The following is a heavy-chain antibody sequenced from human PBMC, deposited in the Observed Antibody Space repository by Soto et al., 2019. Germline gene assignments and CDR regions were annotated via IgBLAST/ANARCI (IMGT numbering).Heavy chain of an antibody. Sequence: SETLSLTCTVSGGSISSGGYYWSWIRQHPGKGLEWIGYIYYSGSTYYNPSLKSRVTISVDTSKNQFSLKLSSVTAADTAVYYCARYATLPAGGGWFDPWGQGTLVTVSS. CDR1: GGSISSGGYY. CDR3: ARYATLPAGGGWFDP. V-gene: IGHV4-31*03. J-gene: IGHJ5*02. CDR2: IYYSGST. D-gene: IGHD6-13*01.